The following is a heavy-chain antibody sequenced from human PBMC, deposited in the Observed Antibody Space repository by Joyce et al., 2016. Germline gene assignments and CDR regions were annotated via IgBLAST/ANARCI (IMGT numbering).Heavy chain of an antibody. CDR1: GFTVSNHY. CDR3: ARVPGFH. J-gene: IGHJ4*02. CDR2: IYSGGDT. Sequence: EVQLVESGGGLIQPGGSLRLSCAASGFTVSNHYMTWVRQAPGKGLAWVSFIYSGGDTYYADSVKGRFTISRDKNTLYLQMNSLRVEDTAVYYCARVPGFHWGQGTLVTVSS. V-gene: IGHV3-53*01.